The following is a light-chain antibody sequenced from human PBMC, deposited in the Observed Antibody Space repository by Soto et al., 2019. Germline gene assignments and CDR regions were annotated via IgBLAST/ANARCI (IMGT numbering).Light chain of an antibody. Sequence: EIVLMQSPYTLSLSAGERSTLSFMASQSVDSSYLAWYQQTPGQAPRLLMYGASNRATGIPDRFSGSGSGTDFTLTINRLEPEDFAVYYCQQYGNSPPTFGQGTKVDI. J-gene: IGKJ1*01. CDR2: GAS. V-gene: IGKV3-20*01. CDR3: QQYGNSPPT. CDR1: QSVDSSY.